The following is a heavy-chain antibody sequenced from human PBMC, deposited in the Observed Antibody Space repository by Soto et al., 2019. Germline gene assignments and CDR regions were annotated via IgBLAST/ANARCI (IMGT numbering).Heavy chain of an antibody. CDR2: IFWDDDK. CDR1: GFSLSSTRMA. CDR3: AHIVVAGLGYYFDY. V-gene: IGHV2-5*02. D-gene: IGHD6-19*01. J-gene: IGHJ4*02. Sequence: QITLKESGPTLVKPTQTLTLTCTFSGFSLSSTRMAVGWIRQPPGKALNWLALIFWDDDKRYSPFLKSRLTITKDPTKNQVVLTMSNMDPVDTARYYGAHIVVAGLGYYFDYWVQGTLVTVAS.